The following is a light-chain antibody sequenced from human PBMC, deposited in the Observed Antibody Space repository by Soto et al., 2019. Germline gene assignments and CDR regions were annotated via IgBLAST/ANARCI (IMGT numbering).Light chain of an antibody. Sequence: ATLSLSPGERATLSCRASQSVTINALAWYQQQPGQPPRLLIYDTSNRATGIPARFSGSGSGTDFTLTISSLDLEDFAVYYCQQRSNWPPIPFGQGTLLAIK. J-gene: IGKJ5*01. CDR3: QQRSNWPPIP. CDR2: DTS. CDR1: QSVTIN. V-gene: IGKV3-11*01.